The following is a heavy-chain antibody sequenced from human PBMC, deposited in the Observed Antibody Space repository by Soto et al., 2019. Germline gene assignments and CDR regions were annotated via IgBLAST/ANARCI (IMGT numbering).Heavy chain of an antibody. CDR1: GYTFTSYG. CDR2: MSAHNGNT. V-gene: IGHV1-18*01. CDR3: ARGRYGDY. J-gene: IGHJ4*02. Sequence: QVHLVQSGAEVKKPGASVKVSCKGSGYTFTSYGITWVRQAPGQGLEWMGWMSAHNGNTDYAQKLQGRVTVTRDTSTSTAYMELRSLRSDDTAVYYCARGRYGDYWGQGALVTVSS. D-gene: IGHD1-1*01.